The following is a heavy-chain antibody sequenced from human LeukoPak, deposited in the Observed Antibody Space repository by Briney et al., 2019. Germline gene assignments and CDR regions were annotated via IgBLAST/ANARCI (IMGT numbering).Heavy chain of an antibody. CDR1: GGTFSSYA. D-gene: IGHD3-22*01. CDR3: ARVWRGYYDSSGYPQPFDY. J-gene: IGHJ4*02. V-gene: IGHV1-69*06. Sequence: SVKVSCKASGGTFSSYAISWVRQAPGQGLEWMGGIIPIFGTANYAQKFQGRVTITADKSTSTAYMELRSLRSDDTAVYYCARVWRGYYDSSGYPQPFDYWGQGTLVTVSS. CDR2: IIPIFGTA.